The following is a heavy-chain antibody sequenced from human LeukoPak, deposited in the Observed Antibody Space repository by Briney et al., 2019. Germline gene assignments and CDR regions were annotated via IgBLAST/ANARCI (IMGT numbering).Heavy chain of an antibody. J-gene: IGHJ5*01. D-gene: IGHD5-12*01. Sequence: PGGTLRLSCAASGFTFSSYGMSWVRQAPGKGLEWVSAISGSGGSTYYADSVKGRFTLSRDNSKNTLYLQMNSLRAEDTALYYCTKNGYNAGWYDSWGQGILVTVSS. V-gene: IGHV3-23*01. CDR1: GFTFSSYG. CDR3: TKNGYNAGWYDS. CDR2: ISGSGGST.